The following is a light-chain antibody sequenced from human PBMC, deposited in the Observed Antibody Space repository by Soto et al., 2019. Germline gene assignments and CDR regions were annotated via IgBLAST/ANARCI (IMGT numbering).Light chain of an antibody. CDR1: QNVKTR. Sequence: EKVMTQSPATLSVSPGERATLSCRASQNVKTRLAWYQQKPGQAPRLLIYDAFTRATGIPARFSGSASGTEFTLTISSLQSEDFAVYYCQQYHNWPPQYTFGQGTKLQIK. CDR2: DAF. J-gene: IGKJ2*01. CDR3: QQYHNWPPQYT. V-gene: IGKV3-15*01.